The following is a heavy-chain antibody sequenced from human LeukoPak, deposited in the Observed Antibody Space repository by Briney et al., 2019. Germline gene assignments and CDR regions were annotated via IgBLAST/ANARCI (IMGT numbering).Heavy chain of an antibody. D-gene: IGHD2-2*01. J-gene: IGHJ6*04. CDR1: GGSFSGYY. CDR3: ARGRGYCSSTSCYPHYYGMDV. V-gene: IGHV4-34*01. CDR2: INHSGST. Sequence: SETLSLTCAVYGGSFSGYYWSWIRQPPGKGLEWIGEINHSGSTNYNPSLKSRVTISVDTSKNQFSLKLSSVTAADTAVYYCARGRGYCSSTSCYPHYYGMDVWGEGTTVTVSS.